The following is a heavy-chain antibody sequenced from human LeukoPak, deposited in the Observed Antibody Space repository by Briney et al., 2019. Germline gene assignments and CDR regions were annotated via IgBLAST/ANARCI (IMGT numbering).Heavy chain of an antibody. D-gene: IGHD3-10*02. CDR2: VNGDGNIT. CDR1: GFTFSSFR. CDR3: ARRGLVPAFDI. J-gene: IGHJ3*02. Sequence: GGSLRLSCAASGFTFSSFRMHWVRQAPGKGLVWLSRVNGDGNITTYADSVRGRFTISRDNAKNTLYLQMNSLRAEDTAVYYCARRGLVPAFDIWGQGTMVSATS. V-gene: IGHV3-74*01.